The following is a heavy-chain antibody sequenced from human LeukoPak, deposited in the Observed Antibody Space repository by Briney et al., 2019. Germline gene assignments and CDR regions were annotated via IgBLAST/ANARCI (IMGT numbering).Heavy chain of an antibody. J-gene: IGHJ5*02. D-gene: IGHD3-3*01. CDR2: VDPEDGET. CDR3: ATGYDFWSGYYRNKFDP. V-gene: IGHV1-69-2*01. CDR1: GYTFTDYY. Sequence: ASVKVSCKVSGYTFTDYYMHWVQQAPGKGLEWVGLVDPEDGETIYAEKFQGRVTITADTSTDTAYMELSSLRSEDTAVYYCATGYDFWSGYYRNKFDPWGQGTLVTVSS.